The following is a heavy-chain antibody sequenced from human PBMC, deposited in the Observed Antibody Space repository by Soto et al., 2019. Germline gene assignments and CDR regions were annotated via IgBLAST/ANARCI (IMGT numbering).Heavy chain of an antibody. CDR1: GYTFTDYY. V-gene: IGHV1-2*04. D-gene: IGHD3-3*01. CDR2: INPNSGGT. Sequence: QVQLVQSGAEVKKPGASVKVSCKASGYTFTDYYMHWVRQAPGQGLEWMGWINPNSGGTKYAQKFQAWVTMTADTSISTAYLELSRLRSDHTAVYYCAREIRSDYYKYWYFDLWGRGTLVTVSS. J-gene: IGHJ2*01. CDR3: AREIRSDYYKYWYFDL.